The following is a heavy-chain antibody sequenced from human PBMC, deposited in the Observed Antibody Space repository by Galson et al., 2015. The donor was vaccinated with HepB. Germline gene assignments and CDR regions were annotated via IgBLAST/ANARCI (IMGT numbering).Heavy chain of an antibody. CDR3: ATIAPARGYYYMDV. J-gene: IGHJ6*03. V-gene: IGHV1-24*01. CDR1: GYTLTELS. CDR2: FDPEDGET. Sequence: SVKVSCKVSGYTLTELSMHWVRQAPGKGLEWMGGFDPEDGETIYAQKFQGRVTMTEDTSTDTAYMELSSLRSEDTAVYYCATIAPARGYYYMDVWGKGTTVTVSS. D-gene: IGHD1-14*01.